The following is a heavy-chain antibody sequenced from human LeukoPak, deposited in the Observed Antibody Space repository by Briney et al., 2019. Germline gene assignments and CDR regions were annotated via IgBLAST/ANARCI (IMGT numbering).Heavy chain of an antibody. CDR2: ISGSGGNT. J-gene: IGHJ4*02. V-gene: IGHV3-23*01. D-gene: IGHD4-17*01. CDR3: AKDLIITVTRAPFDY. Sequence: GGSLRLSCAASGFTFSNYAMSWVRQAPGKGLEWVSAISGSGGNTYYADSVKGRFTISRDNSKNTLYLQMNSLRAEDTAVYYCAKDLIITVTRAPFDYRGQGTLVTVSS. CDR1: GFTFSNYA.